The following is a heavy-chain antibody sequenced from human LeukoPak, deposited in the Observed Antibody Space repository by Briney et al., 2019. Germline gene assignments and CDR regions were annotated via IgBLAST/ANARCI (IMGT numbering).Heavy chain of an antibody. V-gene: IGHV4-34*01. D-gene: IGHD3-3*01. CDR1: GGSFSGYY. J-gene: IGHJ6*03. CDR2: INHSGST. CDR3: ARACGMRNACGGVVEKHYYYYYMDV. Sequence: SETLSLTCAVYGGSFSGYYWSWIRQPPGKGLEWIGEINHSGSTNYNPSLKSRVTISVDTSKNQFSLKLSSVTAADTAVYYCARACGMRNACGGVVEKHYYYYYMDVWGKGTTVTISS.